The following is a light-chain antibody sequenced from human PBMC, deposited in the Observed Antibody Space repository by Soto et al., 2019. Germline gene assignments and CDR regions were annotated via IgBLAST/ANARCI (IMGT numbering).Light chain of an antibody. CDR2: GAS. Sequence: EIVLTHSPATRACPPWKEPTPPRRASQTVSSPLAWYQQKPGQAPRLLIYGASSRATGIPDRFSGTGSETDFTLTISRLEPEDFAVYYCQQYDNSPITFGQGTKVDIK. CDR3: QQYDNSPIT. J-gene: IGKJ1*01. CDR1: QTVSSP. V-gene: IGKV3-20*01.